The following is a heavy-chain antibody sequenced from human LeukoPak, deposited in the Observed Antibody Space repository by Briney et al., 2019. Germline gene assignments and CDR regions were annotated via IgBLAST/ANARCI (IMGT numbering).Heavy chain of an antibody. V-gene: IGHV3-72*01. CDR3: ARWDSAVTGYY. Sequence: GGSLRLSCAAPEFTFSDHYMEWVRQAPGKGLEGIGRTRNKANSYTTEYAASVKGGFTISRDDSKNSPYLQMNSLKTEDTAVYYCARWDSAVTGYYWGQGTLVTVSS. CDR2: TRNKANSYTT. CDR1: EFTFSDHY. J-gene: IGHJ4*02. D-gene: IGHD3-9*01.